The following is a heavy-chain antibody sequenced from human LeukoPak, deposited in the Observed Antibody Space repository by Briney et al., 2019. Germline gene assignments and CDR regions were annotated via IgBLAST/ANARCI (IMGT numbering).Heavy chain of an antibody. Sequence: GGSLRLSCAASGFTFSSYWMSWVRQAPGKGLEWVANIKQDGSEKYYVDSVKGRFTISRDNAKSSLYLQMNSLRAEDTAIYYCARDPYNGNYGDSYYYYMDVWGKGTTVTISS. J-gene: IGHJ6*03. CDR2: IKQDGSEK. V-gene: IGHV3-7*01. CDR3: ARDPYNGNYGDSYYYYMDV. D-gene: IGHD1-26*01. CDR1: GFTFSSYW.